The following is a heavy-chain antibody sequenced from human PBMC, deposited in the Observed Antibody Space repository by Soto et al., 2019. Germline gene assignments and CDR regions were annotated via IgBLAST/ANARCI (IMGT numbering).Heavy chain of an antibody. Sequence: EVQLVESGGGFVQPGGSLRLSCAASGFTFSTYWMHWVRQVPGKGLGGVSRVNPDGTTTNYEASVKGRFTISRDNAKKTLHLQMNSLRFDDTVVSFCARDLAGVDDSWGQGTLVTVSS. D-gene: IGHD7-27*01. CDR1: GFTFSTYW. CDR3: ARDLAGVDDS. J-gene: IGHJ4*02. CDR2: VNPDGTTT. V-gene: IGHV3-74*01.